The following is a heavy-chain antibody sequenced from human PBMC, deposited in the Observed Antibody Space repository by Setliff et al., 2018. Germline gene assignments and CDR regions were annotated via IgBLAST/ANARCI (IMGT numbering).Heavy chain of an antibody. V-gene: IGHV4-34*12. CDR1: GGSFSGYY. CDR2: IIHSGST. D-gene: IGHD2-15*01. CDR3: ARSFSRSEKFLLDY. Sequence: SETLSLTCAVYGGSFSGYYWSWIRQPPGKRLEWIGEIIHSGSTKYNPSLKSRVTISMDTSKNQFSLKVSSVTAADTAVYYWARSFSRSEKFLLDYWGQGALVTVSS. J-gene: IGHJ4*02.